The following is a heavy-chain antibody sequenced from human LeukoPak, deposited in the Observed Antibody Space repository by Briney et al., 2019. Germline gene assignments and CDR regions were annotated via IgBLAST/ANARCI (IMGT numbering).Heavy chain of an antibody. J-gene: IGHJ3*02. V-gene: IGHV3-30*02. Sequence: PGGSLRLSCAASGFTFSSYGIHWVRQAPGKGLEWVAFIRNDGTNKYYADSVKGRFTISRDNSKNRLYLQMNSLRAEDTAVYYCARTGYSSGRDAFDIWGQGTMVTVSS. CDR1: GFTFSSYG. CDR3: ARTGYSSGRDAFDI. D-gene: IGHD6-19*01. CDR2: IRNDGTNK.